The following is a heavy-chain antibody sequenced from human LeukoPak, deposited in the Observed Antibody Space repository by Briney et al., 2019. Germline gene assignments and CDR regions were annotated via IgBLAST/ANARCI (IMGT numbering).Heavy chain of an antibody. CDR3: TTFAFEYAFDI. D-gene: IGHD3-16*01. V-gene: IGHV3-15*01. J-gene: IGHJ3*02. Sequence: GGPLRLSCAASGFTFSNAWMSWVRQAPGKGLEGVGRIKSKTDGGTTDYAAPVKGRFTISRDDSKNTLSLQMNSLKTEDTAVYYCTTFAFEYAFDIWGQGTMVTVSS. CDR1: GFTFSNAW. CDR2: IKSKTDGGTT.